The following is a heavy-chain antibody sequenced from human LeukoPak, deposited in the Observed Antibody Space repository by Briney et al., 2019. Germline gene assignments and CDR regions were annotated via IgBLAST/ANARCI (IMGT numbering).Heavy chain of an antibody. V-gene: IGHV3-23*01. J-gene: IGHJ4*02. CDR3: AKVKALDAVASYFDY. CDR1: GFVFSTYA. Sequence: TGGSLRLSCAASGFVFSTYAMGWVRQAPGKGLEWVSAISSSGDNTYYADSVKGQFTISRDNSKNTLDLQMNSLRAEDTAMCHCAKVKALDAVASYFDYWGQGTLVTVSS. D-gene: IGHD1-1*01. CDR2: ISSSGDNT.